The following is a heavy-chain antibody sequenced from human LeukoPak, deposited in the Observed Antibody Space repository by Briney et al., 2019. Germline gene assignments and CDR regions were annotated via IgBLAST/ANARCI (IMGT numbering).Heavy chain of an antibody. V-gene: IGHV3-21*01. J-gene: IGHJ4*02. Sequence: GGSLRLSCAASGFTFSSYNMNWVRQAPGKGLVWVSSISSSGTYIYYADSVKGRFTVSRDNAQNSLYLQMNSLRAEDTAVYFCARVTFGGITYDYWGQGILVTVSS. CDR3: ARVTFGGITYDY. CDR2: ISSSGTYI. CDR1: GFTFSSYN. D-gene: IGHD3-16*01.